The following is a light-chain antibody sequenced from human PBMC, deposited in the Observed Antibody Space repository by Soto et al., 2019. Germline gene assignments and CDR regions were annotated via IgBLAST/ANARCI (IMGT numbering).Light chain of an antibody. CDR2: KAS. J-gene: IGKJ1*01. V-gene: IGKV1-5*03. CDR3: QQYHKFWT. Sequence: DIQMTQSPSTLSGSVGDRVTITCRASQTISSWLAWYQQKPGKAPKLLIYKASTLKSGVPSRFSGSGSGTEFTLTISSLQPDDFATYYCQQYHKFWTFGQGTKVDIK. CDR1: QTISSW.